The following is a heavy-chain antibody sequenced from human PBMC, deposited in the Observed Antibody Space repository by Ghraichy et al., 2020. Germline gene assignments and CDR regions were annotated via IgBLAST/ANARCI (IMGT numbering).Heavy chain of an antibody. V-gene: IGHV2-70*11. CDR1: GFSLSTSAMC. CDR3: ARNPVGGYSYGFDF. D-gene: IGHD5-18*01. CDR2: IDWNDNK. Sequence: SGPTLVKPTQTLTLTCTLSGFSLSTSAMCVSWIRQPPGKALEWLARIDWNDNKYYSTSLKTRLTISKDTSKNQVVLTVTNMAPVDTATYYCARNPVGGYSYGFDFWGQGTLVTVSS. J-gene: IGHJ4*02.